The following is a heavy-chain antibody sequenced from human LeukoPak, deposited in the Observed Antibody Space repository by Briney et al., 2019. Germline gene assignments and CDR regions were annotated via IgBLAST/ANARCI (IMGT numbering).Heavy chain of an antibody. Sequence: PGGSLRLSCAASGFTFSRYWMHWVRQAPGKGLMWVSRISPDGSTTLYADSVKGRFTISRDNSKNTLYLQMNSLRAEDTAVYYCARETREPCFDYWGQGTLVTVSS. CDR2: ISPDGSTT. D-gene: IGHD1-14*01. J-gene: IGHJ4*02. CDR1: GFTFSRYW. CDR3: ARETREPCFDY. V-gene: IGHV3-74*03.